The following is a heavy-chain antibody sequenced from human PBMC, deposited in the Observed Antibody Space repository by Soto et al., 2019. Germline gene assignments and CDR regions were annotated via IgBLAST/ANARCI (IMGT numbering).Heavy chain of an antibody. CDR1: IFDCSSYE. V-gene: IGHV3-23*01. D-gene: IGHD2-8*01. Sequence: GSLRISCVASIFDCSSYEMSWVRQAAGKGLEWVSRVSLTGDRTNYAGSVKGRFTVSRDNFKNALYLEMDSLRPDDTAIYYCARGGGYCTPTSCAIDSWGRGTPVTVSS. CDR3: ARGGGYCTPTSCAIDS. CDR2: VSLTGDRT. J-gene: IGHJ4*02.